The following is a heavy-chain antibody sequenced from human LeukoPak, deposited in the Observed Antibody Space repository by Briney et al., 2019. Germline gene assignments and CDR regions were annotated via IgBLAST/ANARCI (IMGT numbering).Heavy chain of an antibody. J-gene: IGHJ4*02. D-gene: IGHD2-21*01. CDR2: MSSSDDGR. CDR1: GFSFSSYA. Sequence: GGSLRLSCATSGFSFSSYAMSWVRQAPGKGLEWVSAMSSSDDGRYYAASVRGRFTISRDTSRSTLYLQMNSLRAEDAAVYYCARAPVTSCRGAYCYPFDYWGQGTLVTVSS. CDR3: ARAPVTSCRGAYCYPFDY. V-gene: IGHV3-23*01.